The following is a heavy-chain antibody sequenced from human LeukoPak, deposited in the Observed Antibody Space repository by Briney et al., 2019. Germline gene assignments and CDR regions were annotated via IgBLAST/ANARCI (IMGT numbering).Heavy chain of an antibody. V-gene: IGHV4-59*01. CDR2: IYYSGST. CDR1: GGSFSGYY. CDR3: ARGGLVYYDSSGYPGLFDY. J-gene: IGHJ4*02. D-gene: IGHD3-22*01. Sequence: SSETLSLTCAVYGGSFSGYYWSWIRQPPGKGLEWIGYIYYSGSTNYNPSLKSRVTISVDTSKNQFSLKLTSMTAADTAVYYCARGGLVYYDSSGYPGLFDYWGQGTLVTVSS.